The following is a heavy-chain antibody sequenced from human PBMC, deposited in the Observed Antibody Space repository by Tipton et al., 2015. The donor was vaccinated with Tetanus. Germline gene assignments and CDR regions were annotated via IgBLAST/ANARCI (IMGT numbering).Heavy chain of an antibody. CDR3: AKDLVWGVNYYYYGMDV. V-gene: IGHV3-9*01. J-gene: IGHJ6*02. CDR2: ISWNSGSI. D-gene: IGHD3-16*01. CDR1: GFTFDDYA. Sequence: SLRLSCAASGFTFDDYAMHWVRQAPGKGLEWVSGISWNSGSIGYADSVKGRFTISRDNAKNSLYLQMNSLRAEGTALYYCAKDLVWGVNYYYYGMDVWGQGTTVTVSS.